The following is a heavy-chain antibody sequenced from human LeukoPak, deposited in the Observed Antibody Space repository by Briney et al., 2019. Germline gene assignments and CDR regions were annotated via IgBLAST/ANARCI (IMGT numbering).Heavy chain of an antibody. CDR1: GFTFSSYW. CDR2: IKQDGSEK. J-gene: IGHJ6*02. V-gene: IGHV3-7*03. D-gene: IGHD2-2*03. Sequence: GGSLRLSCAASGFTFSSYWMSWVRQAPGKGLEWVANIKQDGSEKYYVDSVKGRFTISRDNAKNSLYLQMNSLRAEDTAVYYCARAPEPFMDMYYGMDVWGQGTTVTVSS. CDR3: ARAPEPFMDMYYGMDV.